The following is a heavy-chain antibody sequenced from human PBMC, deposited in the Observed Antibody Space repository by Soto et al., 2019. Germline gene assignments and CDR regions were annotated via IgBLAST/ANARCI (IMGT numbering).Heavy chain of an antibody. Sequence: GGSLRLSCAASGFTFSNHAMSWVRQAPGKGLEWVSGISDSGGLTYYADSVKGRFSMSRDNSRNTLYLQMKNLRAEDTAVYFCAKRQGIGAAAKNFDFWGQGTLVTVS. V-gene: IGHV3-23*01. D-gene: IGHD6-13*01. CDR1: GFTFSNHA. CDR3: AKRQGIGAAAKNFDF. CDR2: ISDSGGLT. J-gene: IGHJ4*02.